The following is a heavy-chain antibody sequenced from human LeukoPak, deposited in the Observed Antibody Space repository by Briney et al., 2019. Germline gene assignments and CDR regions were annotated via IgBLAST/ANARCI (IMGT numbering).Heavy chain of an antibody. CDR1: GFTFTTYA. Sequence: GGSLRLSCAASGFTFTTYAMSWVRQAPGKGLEWVSAVSTSGGSTYYADSVKGRFTISRDNSKNTLYLQMNSLRAEDTALYYCAMLSYCSSTSCYVDAFDIWGQGTVVTVSS. J-gene: IGHJ3*02. V-gene: IGHV3-23*01. CDR3: AMLSYCSSTSCYVDAFDI. CDR2: VSTSGGST. D-gene: IGHD2-2*01.